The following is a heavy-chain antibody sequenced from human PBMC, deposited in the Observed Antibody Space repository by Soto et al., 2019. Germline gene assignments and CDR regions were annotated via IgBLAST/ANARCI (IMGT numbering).Heavy chain of an antibody. CDR2: IKQDGSEK. V-gene: IGHV3-7*03. D-gene: IGHD3-10*01. J-gene: IGHJ4*02. CDR3: ARRSREYGSGSYYANPIFDY. CDR1: GFTFSSYW. Sequence: TGGSLRLSCAASGFTFSSYWMSWVRQAPGKGLEWVANIKQDGSEKYYVDSVKGRFTISRDNAKNSLYLQMNSLRAEDTAVYYCARRSREYGSGSYYANPIFDYWGQGTLVTVSS.